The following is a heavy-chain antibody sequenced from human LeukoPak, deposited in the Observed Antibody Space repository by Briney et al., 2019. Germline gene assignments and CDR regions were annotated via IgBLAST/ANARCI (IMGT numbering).Heavy chain of an antibody. V-gene: IGHV4-59*08. J-gene: IGHJ4*02. CDR3: ARQASDHLFDY. CDR2: INYSGRI. D-gene: IGHD2-21*02. Sequence: PSETLSLTCTVSGVSISSYYWSWIRQPPGKGLEWIAYINYSGRINYNPSLKSRVTISVETSKKQFSLKVNSVSAADTAVYYCARQASDHLFDYWGQGILVTVSS. CDR1: GVSISSYY.